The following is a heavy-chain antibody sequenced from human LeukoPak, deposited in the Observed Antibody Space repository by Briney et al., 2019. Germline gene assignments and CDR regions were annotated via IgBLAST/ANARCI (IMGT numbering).Heavy chain of an antibody. CDR3: ARVLYYDFWSGYFDY. V-gene: IGHV3-53*01. Sequence: PGGSLRLSCAASGFTVSSNYMSWVRQAPGKGLEWVSVIYSGGSTYYADSVKGRFTISRDNSKNTLYLQMNSLRAEDTAVYYCARVLYYDFWSGYFDYWGQRTLVTVSS. J-gene: IGHJ4*02. CDR1: GFTVSSNY. CDR2: IYSGGST. D-gene: IGHD3-3*01.